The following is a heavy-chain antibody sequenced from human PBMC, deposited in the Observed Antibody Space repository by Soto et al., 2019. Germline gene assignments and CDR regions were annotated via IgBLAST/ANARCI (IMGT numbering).Heavy chain of an antibody. CDR3: AKDALPYGSGSYYPYSPYYYYYGMDV. CDR1: GFTFSSYG. J-gene: IGHJ6*02. Sequence: PGGSLRLSCAASGFTFSSYGMHWVRQAPGKGLEWVAVISYDGSNKYYADSVKGRFTISRDNSKNTLYLQMNSLRAEDTAVYYCAKDALPYGSGSYYPYSPYYYYYGMDVWGQGTTVTVSS. V-gene: IGHV3-30*18. CDR2: ISYDGSNK. D-gene: IGHD3-10*01.